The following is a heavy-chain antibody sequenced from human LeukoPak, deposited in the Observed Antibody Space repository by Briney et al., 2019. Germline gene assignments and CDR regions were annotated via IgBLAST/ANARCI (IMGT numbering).Heavy chain of an antibody. CDR3: AKAQGSGYSYGTYYFDY. CDR2: MSSYGSNK. Sequence: PGGSLRLSCAASGFTFSSYGMHWVRQAPGKGLEWVAVMSSYGSNKYYADSVKGRFTISRDNSKNTLYLQMNSLRAEDTAVYYCAKAQGSGYSYGTYYFDYWGQGTLVTVSS. V-gene: IGHV3-30*18. J-gene: IGHJ4*02. CDR1: GFTFSSYG. D-gene: IGHD5-18*01.